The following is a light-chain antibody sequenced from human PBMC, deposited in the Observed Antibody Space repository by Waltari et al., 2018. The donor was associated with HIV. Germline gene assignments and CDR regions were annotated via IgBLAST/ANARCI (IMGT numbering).Light chain of an antibody. CDR1: SSNIGSNY. CDR3: AAWDASLSVWV. CDR2: RSN. V-gene: IGLV1-47*01. Sequence: PPSASGTPGQRVTISCSGSSSNIGSNYVYWYRQLPGTAPKLLIYRSNQRPSGVPDRFSVSKSGTSASLAISGLRSENEADYYCAAWDASLSVWVFGGGTKLTVL. J-gene: IGLJ3*02.